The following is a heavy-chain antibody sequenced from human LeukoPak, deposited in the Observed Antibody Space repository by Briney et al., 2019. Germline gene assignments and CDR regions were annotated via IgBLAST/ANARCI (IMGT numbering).Heavy chain of an antibody. J-gene: IGHJ4*02. CDR3: ASLPNSSGQDY. CDR1: GFTFSSYA. CDR2: ISYDGGNK. Sequence: GRSLRLSCAASGFTFSSYAMHWVRQAPGKGLEWVAVISYDGGNKYYADSVKGRFTISRDNSKNTLYLQMNSLRAEDTAVYYCASLPNSSGQDYWGQGTLVTVSS. D-gene: IGHD6-19*01. V-gene: IGHV3-30*04.